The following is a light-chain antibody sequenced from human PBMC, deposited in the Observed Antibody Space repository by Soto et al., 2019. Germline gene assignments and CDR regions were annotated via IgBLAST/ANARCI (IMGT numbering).Light chain of an antibody. J-gene: IGLJ1*01. CDR1: SSDVGAYNY. Sequence: QAVVTQPASVSGSPGQSITISCTGTSSDVGAYNYVSWYQQHPGTAPKLMIYDVSNRPSGVSNRFSGSKYGNTASLTISGLQAEDEADYYCSSYTSSSTPYVFGSGTKLTVL. CDR3: SSYTSSSTPYV. CDR2: DVS. V-gene: IGLV2-14*01.